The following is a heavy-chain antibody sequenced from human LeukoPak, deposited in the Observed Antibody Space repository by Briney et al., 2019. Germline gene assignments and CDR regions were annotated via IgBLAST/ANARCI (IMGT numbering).Heavy chain of an antibody. CDR1: GFTFSSYG. Sequence: SGGSLRLSCAASGFTFSSYGMHWVRQAPGKGLEWVAFIRYDGSNKYYADSVKGRFTISRDNSKNTLYLQMDSLRAEDTAVYYCAKPGISAGSGRHYFDSWGQGTLVTVSS. D-gene: IGHD2-15*01. J-gene: IGHJ4*02. CDR2: IRYDGSNK. V-gene: IGHV3-30*02. CDR3: AKPGISAGSGRHYFDS.